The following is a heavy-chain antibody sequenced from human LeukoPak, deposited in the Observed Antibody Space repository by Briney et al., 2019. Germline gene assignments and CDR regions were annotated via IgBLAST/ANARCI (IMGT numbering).Heavy chain of an antibody. V-gene: IGHV3-66*01. J-gene: IGHJ5*02. CDR1: GFSVSNNY. CDR3: AKDMGIDP. Sequence: PGESLRLSCAASGFSVSNNYVNWVRQAPGKELEWVAVIYTSGTTKAADSVKGRFTISRDNSKNTVFLQMNGLRPEDTAVYYCAKDMGIDPWGQGTLVTVFS. D-gene: IGHD2-15*01. CDR2: IYTSGTT.